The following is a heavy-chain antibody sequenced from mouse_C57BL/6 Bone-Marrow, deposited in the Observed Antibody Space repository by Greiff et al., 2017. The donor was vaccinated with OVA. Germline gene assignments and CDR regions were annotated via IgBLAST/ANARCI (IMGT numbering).Heavy chain of an antibody. CDR3: ARLDGYYLFDY. J-gene: IGHJ2*01. CDR2: ISSGGSYT. Sequence: EVMLVESGGDLVKPGGSLKLSCAASGFTFSSYGMSWVRQTPDKRLEWVATISSGGSYTYYPDSVKGRFTISRDNAKNTLYLQMSSLKSEDTAMYYCARLDGYYLFDYWGQGTTLTVSS. V-gene: IGHV5-6*01. CDR1: GFTFSSYG. D-gene: IGHD2-3*01.